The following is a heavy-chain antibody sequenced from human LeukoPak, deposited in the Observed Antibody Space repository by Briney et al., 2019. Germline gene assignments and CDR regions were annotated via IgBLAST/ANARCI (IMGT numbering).Heavy chain of an antibody. Sequence: PEGSLRLSCAASGFTFSSYSMNWVRQAPGKGLEWVSYISSSSSTIYYADSVKGRFTISRDNAKNSLYLQMSSLRAEDTAVYYCARGHKEEGMDVWGQGTTVTVSS. CDR3: ARGHKEEGMDV. V-gene: IGHV3-48*04. CDR2: ISSSSSTI. J-gene: IGHJ6*02. CDR1: GFTFSSYS.